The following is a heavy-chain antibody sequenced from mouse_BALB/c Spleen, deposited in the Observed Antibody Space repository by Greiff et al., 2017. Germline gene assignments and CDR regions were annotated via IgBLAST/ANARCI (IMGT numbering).Heavy chain of an antibody. V-gene: IGHV3-2*02. CDR2: ISYSGST. J-gene: IGHJ4*01. CDR3: ARGRGYAMDY. CDR1: GYSITSDYA. Sequence: EVKLMESGPGLVKPSQSLSLTCTVTGYSITSDYAWNWIRQFPGNKLEWMGYISYSGSTSYNPSLKSRISITRDTSKNQFFLQLNSVTTEDTATYYCARGRGYAMDYWGQGTSVTVSS.